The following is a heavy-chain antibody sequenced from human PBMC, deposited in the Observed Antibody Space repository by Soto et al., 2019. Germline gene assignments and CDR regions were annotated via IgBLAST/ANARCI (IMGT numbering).Heavy chain of an antibody. CDR1: GFTFSNYA. D-gene: IGHD3-10*01. J-gene: IGHJ5*02. V-gene: IGHV3-23*01. Sequence: EVQLLESGGGLVQPGGSLRLSCAASGFTFSNYAMSWVRQASGKGLEWVSTSSDTAGSTSYAASVKGRFTISRDNSKNTLYLQMNNLSPEDTAIYSCAKGVREGATIYSWFDPWGQGTLVTVSS. CDR2: SSDTAGST. CDR3: AKGVREGATIYSWFDP.